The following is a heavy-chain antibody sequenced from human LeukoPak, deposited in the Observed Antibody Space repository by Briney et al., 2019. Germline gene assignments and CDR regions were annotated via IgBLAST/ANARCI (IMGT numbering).Heavy chain of an antibody. CDR3: ARTHYYDSSGYYLSDIYSYYMDV. V-gene: IGHV1-69*05. CDR2: IIPIFGTA. J-gene: IGHJ6*03. CDR1: GGTFSSYA. D-gene: IGHD3-22*01. Sequence: ASVKVSCKASGGTFSSYAISWVRQAPGQGLEWMGGIIPIFGTANYAQKFQGRVTITTDESTSTAYMELSSLRSEDTAVYYCARTHYYDSSGYYLSDIYSYYMDVWGKGTTVTVSS.